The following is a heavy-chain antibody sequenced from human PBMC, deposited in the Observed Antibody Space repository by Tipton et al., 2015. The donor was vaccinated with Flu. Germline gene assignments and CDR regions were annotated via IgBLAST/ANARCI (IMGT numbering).Heavy chain of an antibody. D-gene: IGHD2-2*01. Sequence: SLRLSCAASGFTFSSYSMNWVRQAPGKGLEWVSSISSSSSYIYYADSVKGRFTISRDNAKNSLYLQMNSLRAEDTAVYYCARDCSSTSCYANYYYYGMDVWDQGP. CDR2: ISSSSSYI. CDR1: GFTFSSYS. V-gene: IGHV3-21*01. CDR3: ARDCSSTSCYANYYYYGMDV. J-gene: IGHJ6*02.